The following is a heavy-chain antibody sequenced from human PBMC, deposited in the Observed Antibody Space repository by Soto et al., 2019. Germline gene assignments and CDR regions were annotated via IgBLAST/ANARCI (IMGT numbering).Heavy chain of an antibody. V-gene: IGHV3-23*01. J-gene: IGHJ3*02. CDR3: AKACGRLTISNDALDI. CDR2: ITGSGDTT. D-gene: IGHD3-3*02. CDR1: GFTFSSYG. Sequence: GGSLRLSCAASGFTFSSYGMSWVRQAPGKGLEWVSVITGSGDTTYYADSVKGRFTISRENSKNTLHLQMNSLRAEDTALYYCAKACGRLTISNDALDIWGQGTKVTVSS.